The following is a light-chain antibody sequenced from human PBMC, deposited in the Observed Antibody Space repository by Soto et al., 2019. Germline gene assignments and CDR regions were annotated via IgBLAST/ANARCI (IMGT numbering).Light chain of an antibody. Sequence: SYELTQPPSVSVAPGKTARITCGGNNIGSKSGHWYQQKPGQAPVLVIYYDSDRPAGIPERFSGSNSGNTATLTTSRVEAGDEADYYCQVWESSSAQGVFGTGTKVTVL. CDR1: NIGSKS. J-gene: IGLJ1*01. CDR2: YDS. V-gene: IGLV3-21*01. CDR3: QVWESSSAQGV.